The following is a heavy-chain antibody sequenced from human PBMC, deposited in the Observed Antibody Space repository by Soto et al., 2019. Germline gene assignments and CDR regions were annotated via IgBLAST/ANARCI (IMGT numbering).Heavy chain of an antibody. J-gene: IGHJ6*02. CDR3: ATYSSSRSDYYYYGMDV. Sequence: PGGSLRLSCAASGFTFSSNAMHWVRQAPGKGLEWVALISYDGSNKNYADSVKGRLTISRDNSKNTLYAQMNSLRAEDTAVYYCATYSSSRSDYYYYGMDVWGQGTTVTVSS. D-gene: IGHD6-13*01. CDR2: ISYDGSNK. CDR1: GFTFSSNA. V-gene: IGHV3-30-3*01.